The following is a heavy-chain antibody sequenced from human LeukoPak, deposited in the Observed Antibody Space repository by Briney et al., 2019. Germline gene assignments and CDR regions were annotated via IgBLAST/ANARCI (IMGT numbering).Heavy chain of an antibody. CDR1: GFTFSSYG. D-gene: IGHD1-26*01. CDR3: ARELREHGVFDI. Sequence: GGTLRLSCAASGFTFSSYGMSWVRQAPGKGLEWVSEIYSDGSTYYAASVKGRFSISRDNSKNTVYLQMNGLRGEDTAVYYCARELREHGVFDIWGQGTMVTVSS. J-gene: IGHJ3*02. CDR2: IYSDGST. V-gene: IGHV3-53*01.